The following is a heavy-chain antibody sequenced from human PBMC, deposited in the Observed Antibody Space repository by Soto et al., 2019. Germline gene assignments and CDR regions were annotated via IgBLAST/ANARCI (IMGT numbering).Heavy chain of an antibody. Sequence: GGSLRLSCAASGFTFSSYGMHWVRQAPGKGLQWISYISGGGGSTIQYADSVRGRFTISRDNAKNSLYLQMNSLRAEDTAVYYCARVRGYYDSSGMDYWGRGTLVTVSS. D-gene: IGHD3-22*01. CDR3: ARVRGYYDSSGMDY. V-gene: IGHV3-48*04. J-gene: IGHJ4*02. CDR1: GFTFSSYG. CDR2: ISGGGGSTI.